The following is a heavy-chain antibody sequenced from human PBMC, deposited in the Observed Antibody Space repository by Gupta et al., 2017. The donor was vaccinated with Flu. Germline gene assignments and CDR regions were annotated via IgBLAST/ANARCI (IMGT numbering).Heavy chain of an antibody. V-gene: IGHV4-59*08. J-gene: IGHJ3*01. CDR1: INNYC. CDR2: IYHDGSP. D-gene: IGHD2-2*02. Sequence: INNYCWSWGRQPPGKEMEWIGYIYHDGSPNYNPSLKSRVAISIDASNTPFSLKFSSVTAADTAVYFCAGQPLPDAIRAFDFWGQGAMGTVSS. CDR3: AGQPLPDAIRAFDF.